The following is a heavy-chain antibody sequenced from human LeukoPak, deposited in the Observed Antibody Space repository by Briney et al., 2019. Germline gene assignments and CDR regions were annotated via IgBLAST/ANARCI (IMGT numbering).Heavy chain of an antibody. D-gene: IGHD3-22*01. CDR2: ISGDASTT. CDR3: ARGGSSGNGDY. CDR1: GFTFSSRW. Sequence: PGGSPRLSCAASGFTFSSRWMHWVRQAPGKGLVWVSRISGDASTTNYADSVNGRFTISRDNAKNTLYLQMNSLRAEDTAVYYCARGGSSGNGDYWGQGTLVTVSS. V-gene: IGHV3-74*01. J-gene: IGHJ4*02.